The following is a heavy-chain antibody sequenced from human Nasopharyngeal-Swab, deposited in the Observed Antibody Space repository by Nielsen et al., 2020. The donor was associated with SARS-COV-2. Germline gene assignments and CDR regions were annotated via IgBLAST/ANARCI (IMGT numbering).Heavy chain of an antibody. CDR3: ARHGGYIASDAVDI. V-gene: IGHV4-59*01. CDR2: IHYSGST. J-gene: IGHJ3*02. CDR1: GGSISSYY. D-gene: IGHD2-15*01. Sequence: SETLSLTCTVSGGSISSYYWSWIRQPPGKGLEWIGYIHYSGSTNYNPSLKSRVTISVDTSKNQFSLKLSSVTAADTAVYYCARHGGYIASDAVDIWGQGTMVTVSS.